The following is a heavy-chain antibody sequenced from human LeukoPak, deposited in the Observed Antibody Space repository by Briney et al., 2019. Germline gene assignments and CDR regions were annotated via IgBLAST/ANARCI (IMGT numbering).Heavy chain of an antibody. CDR3: ARDLQGPYCSGGSCYPAMDV. V-gene: IGHV3-66*01. D-gene: IGHD2-15*01. Sequence: GGSLRLSCAASGFAVSSNYMSWVRQAPGKGLEWVSVIYSGGSTYYADSVKGRFTISRDNSKNTLYLQMNSLRAEDTAVYYCARDLQGPYCSGGSCYPAMDVWGQGTTVTVSS. CDR1: GFAVSSNY. CDR2: IYSGGST. J-gene: IGHJ6*02.